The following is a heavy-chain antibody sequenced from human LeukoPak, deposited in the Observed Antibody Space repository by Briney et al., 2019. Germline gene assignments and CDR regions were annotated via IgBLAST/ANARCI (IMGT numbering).Heavy chain of an antibody. Sequence: ASVKVSCKASGGTLSSYAISWVRQAPGQGLEWMGRIIPILGIANYAQKFQGRVTITADKSTSTAYMELSSLRSEDTAVYYCARSDDYGMYYFDYWGQGTLVTVSS. CDR3: ARSDDYGMYYFDY. V-gene: IGHV1-69*04. J-gene: IGHJ4*02. CDR2: IIPILGIA. CDR1: GGTLSSYA. D-gene: IGHD4-17*01.